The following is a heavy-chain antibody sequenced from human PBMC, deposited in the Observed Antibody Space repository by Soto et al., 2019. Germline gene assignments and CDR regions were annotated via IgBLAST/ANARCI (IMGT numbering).Heavy chain of an antibody. V-gene: IGHV3-53*04. D-gene: IGHD2-15*01. J-gene: IGHJ3*02. CDR3: ARAPDNYDACDI. Sequence: EVQLVESGGGVVQPGGSLRLSCAASGFTVSSNYMNWVRQAPGKGLGWVSVIYSDGRTNYSGYVKGRCTSSKPLAKNTLYLEMNSLRPDGTAVYYGARAPDNYDACDIWGQGTMVTVSS. CDR2: IYSDGRT. CDR1: GFTVSSNY.